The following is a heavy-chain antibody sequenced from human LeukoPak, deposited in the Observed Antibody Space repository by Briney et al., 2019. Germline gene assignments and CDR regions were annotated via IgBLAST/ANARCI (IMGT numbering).Heavy chain of an antibody. CDR1: GFTFSSYG. J-gene: IGHJ4*02. V-gene: IGHV3-33*01. CDR2: IWYDGSNK. Sequence: GGSLRLSCAVSGFTFSSYGMHWVRQAPGKGLEWVAVIWYDGSNKEYADSVKGRFTIARDNSKKTLYLQMNSLRAEDRAVYYCARRNSGWYGPDYWGQGTLVTVSS. D-gene: IGHD6-19*01. CDR3: ARRNSGWYGPDY.